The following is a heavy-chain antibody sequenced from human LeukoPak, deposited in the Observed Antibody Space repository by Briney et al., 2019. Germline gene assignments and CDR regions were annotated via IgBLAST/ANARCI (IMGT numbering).Heavy chain of an antibody. CDR2: IWYDGSNK. CDR1: GFTFSSYG. Sequence: GGSLRLSCAASGFTFSSYGMHWVRQAPGKGLEGVAVIWYDGSNKYYADSVKGRFTISRDNSKNTLYLQMNSLRADDTAVYYCAKDGGETSWYYYYYMDVWGKGTTITVSS. CDR3: AKDGGETSWYYYYYMDV. V-gene: IGHV3-33*06. J-gene: IGHJ6*03. D-gene: IGHD3-10*01.